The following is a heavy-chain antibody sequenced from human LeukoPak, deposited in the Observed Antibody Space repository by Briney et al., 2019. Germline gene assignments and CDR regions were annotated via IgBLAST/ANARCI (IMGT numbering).Heavy chain of an antibody. D-gene: IGHD3-3*01. J-gene: IGHJ4*02. CDR1: GGSISSYY. CDR3: ARTGYYDFWSGYSPSYYFDY. CDR2: IYYSGST. V-gene: IGHV4-59*01. Sequence: SETLSLTCTVSGGSISSYYWSWIRQPPGKGLEWIGYIYYSGSTNYNPSLKSRVTISVDTSKNQFSLKLSSVTAADTAVYYCARTGYYDFWSGYSPSYYFDYWGQGTLVTVSS.